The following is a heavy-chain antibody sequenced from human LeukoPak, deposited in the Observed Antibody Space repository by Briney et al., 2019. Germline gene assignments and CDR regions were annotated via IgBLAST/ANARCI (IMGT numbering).Heavy chain of an antibody. CDR3: ARGSQYSSSSGTYWYFDL. CDR1: GGSITSGGYY. Sequence: SETLSLTCTVSGGSITSGGYYWSWIRQHPGKGLEWIGYIYYSGSTYYNPSLKSRVTISVDTSKNQFSLKLSSVTAADTAVYYCARGSQYSSSSGTYWYFDLWGRGTLVTVSS. V-gene: IGHV4-31*03. D-gene: IGHD6-6*01. J-gene: IGHJ2*01. CDR2: IYYSGST.